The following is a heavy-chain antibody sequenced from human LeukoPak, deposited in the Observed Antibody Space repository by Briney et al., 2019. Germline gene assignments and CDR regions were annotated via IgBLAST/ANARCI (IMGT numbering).Heavy chain of an antibody. V-gene: IGHV3-7*01. D-gene: IGHD2-2*01. Sequence: GGSLRLSCAASGFTFSNYWMTWVRQAPGKGLEWVANIKQDGSQKYYVDSLKGRFTISRDNAKNSVCLQMNSLRAGDTAVYYCARIGYSSSCTDYWGQGTLVTVSS. CDR3: ARIGYSSSCTDY. J-gene: IGHJ4*02. CDR2: IKQDGSQK. CDR1: GFTFSNYW.